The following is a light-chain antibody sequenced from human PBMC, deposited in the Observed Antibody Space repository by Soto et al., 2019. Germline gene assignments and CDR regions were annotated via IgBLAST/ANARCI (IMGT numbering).Light chain of an antibody. Sequence: EMVLTQSPGTLPLSTGERATLSCRASQSVRDSYLAWYHQKPGQAPSLLIYETSSRATGIPDRFRGSGSGTEFALTITRVEPEDVAMYFCQQYGSSPGTFGQGTKGEI. CDR3: QQYGSSPGT. CDR2: ETS. J-gene: IGKJ1*01. V-gene: IGKV3-20*01. CDR1: QSVRDSY.